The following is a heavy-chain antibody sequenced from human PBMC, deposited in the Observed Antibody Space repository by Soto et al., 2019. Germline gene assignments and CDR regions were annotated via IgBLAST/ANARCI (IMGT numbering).Heavy chain of an antibody. V-gene: IGHV4-59*12. Sequence: SETLSLTCSVSGGSISSYYLSWIRQPPGKGLEWIGYIFYSRSTNYNPSLKSRVTMSIDTSKNQFSLKLSSVTAADTAVYYCARDGHGMDVWGQGTTVTVSS. CDR2: IFYSRST. CDR3: ARDGHGMDV. CDR1: GGSISSYY. J-gene: IGHJ6*02.